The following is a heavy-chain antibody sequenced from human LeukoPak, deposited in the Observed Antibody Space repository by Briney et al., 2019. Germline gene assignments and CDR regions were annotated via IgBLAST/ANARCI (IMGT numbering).Heavy chain of an antibody. CDR3: ARRGPYDYVWGSYRPNLFDY. J-gene: IGHJ4*02. Sequence: ASVKVSCKASGYTFTSYGISWVRQAPGQGLEWMGWISAYNGNTNYAQKLQGRVTMTTDTFTSTAYMELRSLRSDDTAVYYCARRGPYDYVWGSYRPNLFDYWGQGTLVTVSS. D-gene: IGHD3-16*02. CDR2: ISAYNGNT. CDR1: GYTFTSYG. V-gene: IGHV1-18*01.